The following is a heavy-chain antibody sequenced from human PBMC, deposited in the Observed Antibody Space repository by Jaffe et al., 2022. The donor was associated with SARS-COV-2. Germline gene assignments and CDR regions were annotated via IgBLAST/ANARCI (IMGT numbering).Heavy chain of an antibody. D-gene: IGHD2-15*01. V-gene: IGHV3-74*01. Sequence: VESGGGLVQPGGSLRLSCAASGISFRRSWMNWVRQAPGKGLVWVSRISGDGSNANYADSVKGRFTVSRDNAKSTLYLQMNSLRAEDTAVYYCVRHGIYCSSGSCYDFWGQGTLVTVSS. CDR3: VRHGIYCSSGSCYDF. CDR2: ISGDGSNA. J-gene: IGHJ4*02. CDR1: GISFRRSW.